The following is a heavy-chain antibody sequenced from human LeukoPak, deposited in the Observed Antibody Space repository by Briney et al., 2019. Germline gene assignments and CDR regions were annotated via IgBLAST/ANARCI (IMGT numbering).Heavy chain of an antibody. J-gene: IGHJ4*02. Sequence: SVTVSCKASGGTFSSYAISWVRQAPGRGLEWMGGIIPIFGTANYAQKFQGRVTITADESTSTAYMELSSLRSEDTAVYYCATPYYDILTGYYTLDYWGQGTLVTVSS. CDR2: IIPIFGTA. D-gene: IGHD3-9*01. V-gene: IGHV1-69*13. CDR1: GGTFSSYA. CDR3: ATPYYDILTGYYTLDY.